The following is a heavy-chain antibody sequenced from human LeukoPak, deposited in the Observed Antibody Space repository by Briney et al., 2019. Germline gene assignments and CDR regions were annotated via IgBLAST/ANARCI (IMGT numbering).Heavy chain of an antibody. CDR1: GFSFIDFG. V-gene: IGHV3-23*01. CDR2: FSGSGGFT. J-gene: IGHJ2*01. CDR3: AKSSLPRGPYFGLYFDL. Sequence: GGSLRLSCAASGFSFIDFGMAWVRQAPGKGLEWVSLFSGSGGFTYYADSVKGRLTISRDNSKNTLYLQMNTLQAEDTAIYYCAKSSLPRGPYFGLYFDLWGPGTLVTVS. D-gene: IGHD2/OR15-2a*01.